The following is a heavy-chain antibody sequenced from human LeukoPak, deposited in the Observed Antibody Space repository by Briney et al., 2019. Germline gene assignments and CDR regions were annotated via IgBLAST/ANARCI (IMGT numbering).Heavy chain of an antibody. CDR2: ISSSSSYI. D-gene: IGHD6-13*01. J-gene: IGHJ4*02. Sequence: GGSLRLPCAASGFTFSSYSMNWVRQAPGKGLEWVSSISSSSSYIYYADSVKGRFTISRDNAKNSLYLQMNSLRAEDTAVYYCARISRGSSWYPHYWGQGTLVTVSS. CDR1: GFTFSSYS. CDR3: ARISRGSSWYPHY. V-gene: IGHV3-21*01.